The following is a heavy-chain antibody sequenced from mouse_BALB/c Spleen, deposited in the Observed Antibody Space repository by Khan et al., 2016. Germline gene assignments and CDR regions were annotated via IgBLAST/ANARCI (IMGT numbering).Heavy chain of an antibody. J-gene: IGHJ2*01. CDR2: IYPGDGDT. D-gene: IGHD2-2*01. CDR3: ARSGYGYDY. Sequence: QVQLQQPGAELVRPGSSVKISCKASGYAFSIYWMNWVKQRPGQGLEWIGQIYPGDGDTDYNGKLKDKATLTADKSSSTAYMQLSSLTSEDSAVYFCARSGYGYDYWGQGTTLTVSS. V-gene: IGHV1-80*01. CDR1: GYAFSIYW.